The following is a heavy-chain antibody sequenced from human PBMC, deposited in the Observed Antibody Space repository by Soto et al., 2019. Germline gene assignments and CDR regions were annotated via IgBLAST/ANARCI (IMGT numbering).Heavy chain of an antibody. V-gene: IGHV3-23*01. J-gene: IGHJ4*02. Sequence: EVQLLESGGGLVQAGGSLRLSCAATGFTVRTNGMSWVRQAPGKGLEWVASFSSGSSDTHYADSLKGRFAIPRDNSKNTLYLQMNSLRVEDTALYYCAGHGGYSYLGQGTLVTVSS. CDR3: AGHGGYSY. CDR1: GFTVRTNG. CDR2: FSSGSSDT. D-gene: IGHD2-15*01.